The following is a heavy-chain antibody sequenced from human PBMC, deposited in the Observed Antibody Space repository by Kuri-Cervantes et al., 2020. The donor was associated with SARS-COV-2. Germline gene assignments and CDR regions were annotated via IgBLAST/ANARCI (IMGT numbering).Heavy chain of an antibody. CDR1: GYSISSGHC. CDR2: VFYDGRT. D-gene: IGHD6-13*01. CDR3: ARDPWGIAAALNAFDI. V-gene: IGHV4-38-2*02. Sequence: SETLSLTCSVSGYSISSGHCWGWIRQPPGKGLEWIGSVFYDGRTYYNPSLKSRVTVSVDTSKNQFSLKLSSVTAADTAVYYCARDPWGIAAALNAFDIWGQGTMVTVSS. J-gene: IGHJ3*02.